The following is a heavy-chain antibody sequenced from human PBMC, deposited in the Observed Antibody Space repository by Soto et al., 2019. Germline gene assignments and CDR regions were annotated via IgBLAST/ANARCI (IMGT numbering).Heavy chain of an antibody. V-gene: IGHV1-69*01. Sequence: QVQLVQSGAEVRKPGSSVTVSCKASGGTFSNYAISWVRQAPGQGLEWMGGIIPIVGTGSYAQKFQGRVTITADEPTTTAYMELSSLRFADTAVYYCARVVILVPNASTHYYYHMDVWGPGTTVTVSS. D-gene: IGHD2-2*01. CDR1: GGTFSNYA. CDR2: IIPIVGTG. CDR3: ARVVILVPNASTHYYYHMDV. J-gene: IGHJ6*02.